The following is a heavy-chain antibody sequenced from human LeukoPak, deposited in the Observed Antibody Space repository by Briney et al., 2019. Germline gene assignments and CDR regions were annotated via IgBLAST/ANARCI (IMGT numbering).Heavy chain of an antibody. CDR1: GGSINNYY. Sequence: SETLSLTCTVSGGSINNYYWGWIRQPPGKGLEWIGSIYYSGSTYYNPSLKSRVTISVDTSKNQFSLKLSSVTAADTAVYYCARVRGPTWWFDPWGQGTLVTVSS. CDR2: IYYSGST. J-gene: IGHJ5*02. CDR3: ARVRGPTWWFDP. D-gene: IGHD1-1*01. V-gene: IGHV4-39*07.